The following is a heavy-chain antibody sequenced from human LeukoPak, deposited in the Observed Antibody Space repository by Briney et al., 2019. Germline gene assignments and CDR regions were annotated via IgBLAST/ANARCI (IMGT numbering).Heavy chain of an antibody. CDR2: IYPDESDA. V-gene: IGHV5-51*01. J-gene: IGHJ6*02. Sequence: GESLKISCKASGYDLRSYWIVWVRQMPGHGLECVGIIYPDESDARYSPSHQGQVTISVDNSVNPAYVQRGGLTASDTAIYYCARLTGTLAPPDIFGLDVWGQGTSVIVSS. CDR3: ARLTGTLAPPDIFGLDV. CDR1: GYDLRSYW. D-gene: IGHD4-11*01.